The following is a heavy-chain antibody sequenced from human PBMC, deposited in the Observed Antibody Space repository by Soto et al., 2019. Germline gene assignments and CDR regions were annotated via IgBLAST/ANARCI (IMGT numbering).Heavy chain of an antibody. CDR1: GGSISSGDYC. J-gene: IGHJ5*02. D-gene: IGHD2-15*01. V-gene: IGHV4-30-4*01. CDR3: ARGGPADIVSPVLDP. Sequence: SETLSLTCTVSGGSISSGDYCWSWIRQPPGKGLEWIGYIYYSGSTYYNPSLKSRVTISVDTSKNQFSLKLSSVTAADTAFYYCARGGPADIVSPVLDPGGQGTLVTVSS. CDR2: IYYSGST.